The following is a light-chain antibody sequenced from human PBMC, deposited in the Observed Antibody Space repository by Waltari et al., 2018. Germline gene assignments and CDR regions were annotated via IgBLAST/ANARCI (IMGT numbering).Light chain of an antibody. V-gene: IGKV1-5*03. CDR2: TAS. J-gene: IGKJ1*01. CDR3: QQYHSSAGT. Sequence: DSQMTQSPSALSASVGGRVTITDRASQGISTWLAWYQQKPGKAPNLPVYTASTLETGGPVRFGGSGCVRDLTFTISRLPPDDFATYYCQQYHSSAGTFGQGTQVEI. CDR1: QGISTW.